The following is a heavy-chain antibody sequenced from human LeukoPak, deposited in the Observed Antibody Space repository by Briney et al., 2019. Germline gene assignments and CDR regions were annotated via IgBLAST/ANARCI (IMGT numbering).Heavy chain of an antibody. CDR1: GGTFSSYA. D-gene: IGHD5-12*01. CDR2: IIPIFGTA. V-gene: IGHV1-69*05. Sequence: ASVTVSFKASGGTFSSYAISWVRQAPGQGLEWMGGIIPIFGTANYAQKFQGRVTITTDESTSTAYMELSSLRSEDTAVYYCARGMATIRNYYYYYMDVWGKGTTVTVSS. J-gene: IGHJ6*03. CDR3: ARGMATIRNYYYYYMDV.